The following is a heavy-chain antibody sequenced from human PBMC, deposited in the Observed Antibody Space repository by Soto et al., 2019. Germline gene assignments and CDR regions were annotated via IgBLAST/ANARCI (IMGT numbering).Heavy chain of an antibody. Sequence: ASVKVSCKASGYTFSIYGINWVRQAPGQGLEWMGWISPYNGNTKYAQNLQGRVTMTTDTSTSTAYMELRSLRSDDTAVYYCARDLDGSGSYYTDYWGQGTLVTVSS. V-gene: IGHV1-18*01. D-gene: IGHD3-10*01. CDR3: ARDLDGSGSYYTDY. CDR2: ISPYNGNT. J-gene: IGHJ4*02. CDR1: GYTFSIYG.